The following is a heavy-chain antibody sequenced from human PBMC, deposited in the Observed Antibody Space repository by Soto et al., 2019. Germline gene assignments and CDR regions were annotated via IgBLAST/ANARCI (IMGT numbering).Heavy chain of an antibody. CDR1: GFTFSSYS. CDR2: ISSSSSYI. CDR3: ARDRLDYYDSSGSFDY. Sequence: EVQLVESGGGLVKPGGSLRLSCAASGFTFSSYSMNWVRQAPGKGLEWVSSISSSSSYIYYADSVKGRFTISRDNAKNSLYLQMNRLRAEDTAVYYCARDRLDYYDSSGSFDYWGQGTLVTVSS. V-gene: IGHV3-21*01. D-gene: IGHD3-22*01. J-gene: IGHJ4*02.